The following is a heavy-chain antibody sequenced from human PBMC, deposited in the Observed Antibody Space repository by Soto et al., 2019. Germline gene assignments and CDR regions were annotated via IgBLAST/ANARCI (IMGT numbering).Heavy chain of an antibody. V-gene: IGHV4-31*03. CDR2: IYYSGST. CDR3: ARLEGLATISYYFDF. J-gene: IGHJ4*02. Sequence: SETMSLTCTVAGGTISSGGYYWSWISKHPGKGLEWIGYIYYSGSTYYNPSLKSRVTISVDTSKNQFSLKLNSVTAADSAVYFCARLEGLATISYYFDFWGPGALVTVSS. D-gene: IGHD3-9*01. CDR1: GGTISSGGYY.